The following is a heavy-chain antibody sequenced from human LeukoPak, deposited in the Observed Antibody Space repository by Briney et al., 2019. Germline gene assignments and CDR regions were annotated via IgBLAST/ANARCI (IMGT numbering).Heavy chain of an antibody. V-gene: IGHV4-61*02. CDR3: TRGDNN. J-gene: IGHJ4*02. D-gene: IGHD2/OR15-2a*01. CDR1: GGSISSGSYY. CDR2: IYTSGST. Sequence: SHTLSLPCSVSGGSISSGSYYWSWIRQPAGKGLEWIGRIYTSGSTNYNPSLKSRVTISVDTSKNQFSLKLSSVTAADTAVYYCTRGDNNWGQGTLVTVSS.